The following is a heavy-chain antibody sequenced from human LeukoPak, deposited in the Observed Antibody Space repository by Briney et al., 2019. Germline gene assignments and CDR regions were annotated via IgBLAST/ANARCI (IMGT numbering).Heavy chain of an antibody. CDR3: ARGLPRYSSGWYVDY. Sequence: SETLSLTCAVYGGSFSGYYWSWIRQPPGKGLEWIGEINHSGSTNYNPSLKSRVTISVDTSKNRFSLKLSSVTAADTAVYYCARGLPRYSSGWYVDYWGQGTLVTVSS. J-gene: IGHJ4*02. CDR1: GGSFSGYY. D-gene: IGHD6-19*01. CDR2: INHSGST. V-gene: IGHV4-34*01.